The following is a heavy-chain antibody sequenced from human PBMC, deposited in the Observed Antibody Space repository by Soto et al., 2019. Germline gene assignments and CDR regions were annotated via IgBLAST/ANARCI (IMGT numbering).Heavy chain of an antibody. J-gene: IGHJ4*02. D-gene: IGHD6-13*01. CDR3: ARVRVVNGIAAAGTLSTHDY. Sequence: VASVKVSCKASGYTFPGYYMHWVRQAPGQGLEWMGWINPNSGGTNYAQKFQGWVTMTRDTSISTAYMELRRLTSDDTAVYYCARVRVVNGIAAAGTLSTHDYFGRGTLVVVCS. V-gene: IGHV1-2*04. CDR2: INPNSGGT. CDR1: GYTFPGYY.